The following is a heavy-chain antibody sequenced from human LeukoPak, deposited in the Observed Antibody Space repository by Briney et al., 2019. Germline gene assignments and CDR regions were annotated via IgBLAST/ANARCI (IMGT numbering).Heavy chain of an antibody. CDR3: ARAVNVRYYYYYMDV. CDR2: ISSSSSYI. J-gene: IGHJ6*03. CDR1: GFTFSSYS. D-gene: IGHD3-10*02. V-gene: IGHV3-21*04. Sequence: GGSLRLSCAASGFTFSSYSMNWVRQAPGKGLEWVSSISSSSSYIYYADSVKGRFTISRDNAKNSLHLQMNSLRAEDTAVYYCARAVNVRYYYYYMDVWGKGTTVTISS.